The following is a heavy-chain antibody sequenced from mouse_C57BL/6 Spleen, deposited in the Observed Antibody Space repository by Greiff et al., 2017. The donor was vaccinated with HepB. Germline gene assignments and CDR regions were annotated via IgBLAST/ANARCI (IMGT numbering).Heavy chain of an antibody. V-gene: IGHV5-16*01. D-gene: IGHD2-4*01. CDR1: GFTFSDYY. J-gene: IGHJ4*01. CDR2: INYDGSST. Sequence: EVHLVESEGGLVQPGSSMKLSCTASGFTFSDYYMAWVRQVPEKGLEWVANINYDGSSTYYLDSLKSRFIISRDNAKNILYLQMSSLKSEDTATYYCARLYDYDNYYAMDYWGQGTSVTVSS. CDR3: ARLYDYDNYYAMDY.